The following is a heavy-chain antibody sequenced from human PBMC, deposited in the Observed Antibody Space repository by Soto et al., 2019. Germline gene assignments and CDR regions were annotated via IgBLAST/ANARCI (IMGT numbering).Heavy chain of an antibody. D-gene: IGHD1-7*01. CDR2: INTGNGDT. J-gene: IGHJ6*02. V-gene: IGHV1-3*04. Sequence: SVKVSCKASGYTFTSYAMHWVRQAPGQSLEWMGWINTGNGDTKYSQNFQGRVTITRDTSASTAYMELSSLRSEDTAVYYCARGWGTTLSYYYGMDVWGQGTTVTVSS. CDR1: GYTFTSYA. CDR3: ARGWGTTLSYYYGMDV.